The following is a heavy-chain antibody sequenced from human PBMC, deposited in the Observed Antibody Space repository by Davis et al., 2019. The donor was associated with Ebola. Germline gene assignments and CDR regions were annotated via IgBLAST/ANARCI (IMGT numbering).Heavy chain of an antibody. Sequence: ASVKVSCKASGYTFTSYGISWVRQAPGQGLEWMGWISAYNGNTNYAQKLQGRVTMTTDTSTSTAYMELRSLRSDDTAVYYCARVMRITMIVVVTDAFDIWGQGTMVTVSS. D-gene: IGHD3-22*01. CDR2: ISAYNGNT. J-gene: IGHJ3*02. CDR1: GYTFTSYG. CDR3: ARVMRITMIVVVTDAFDI. V-gene: IGHV1-18*01.